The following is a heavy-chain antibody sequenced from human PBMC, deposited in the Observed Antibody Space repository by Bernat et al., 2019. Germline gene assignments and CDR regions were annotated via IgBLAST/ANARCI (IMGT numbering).Heavy chain of an antibody. V-gene: IGHV4-59*01. CDR3: ARDMGGNYYGSGSRTQYNWFDP. CDR2: IYYSVST. J-gene: IGHJ5*02. D-gene: IGHD3-10*01. Sequence: QVQLQESGPGLVKPSETLSLTCTVSGGSISSYYWSWIRQPPGKGLEWIGYIYYSVSTNYNPSLKSRVTISVDTSKNQFSLKLSSVTAADTAVYYCARDMGGNYYGSGSRTQYNWFDPWGQGTLVTVSS. CDR1: GGSISSYY.